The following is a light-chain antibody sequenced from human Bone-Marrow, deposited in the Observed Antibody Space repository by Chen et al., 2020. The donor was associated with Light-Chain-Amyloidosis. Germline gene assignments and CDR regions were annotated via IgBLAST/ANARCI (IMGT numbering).Light chain of an antibody. Sequence: DIQMTQSPRTLAASVGDRVTVTCRPSQSISNYLNWCQQIPGGAPKLLIYATFNLRPGVPSRFSGSGSGTQYTLTIAALQPEDFGTYYCQQNHDLPITFGGGTRVEL. CDR2: ATF. J-gene: IGKJ4*01. CDR1: QSISNY. V-gene: IGKV1-39*01. CDR3: QQNHDLPIT.